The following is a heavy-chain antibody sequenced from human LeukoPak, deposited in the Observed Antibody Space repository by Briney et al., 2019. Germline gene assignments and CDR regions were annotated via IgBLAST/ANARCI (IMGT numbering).Heavy chain of an antibody. D-gene: IGHD1-26*01. J-gene: IGHJ3*02. CDR3: ARDQGLREAFDI. V-gene: IGHV4-59*12. CDR1: GGSISSYY. CDR2: IYYSGST. Sequence: SETLSLTCTVSGGSISSYYWSWIRQPPGKGLEWIGYIYYSGSTNYNPSLKSRVTISVDTSKNQFSLKLSSVTAADTAVYYCARDQGLREAFDIWGQGTMVTVSS.